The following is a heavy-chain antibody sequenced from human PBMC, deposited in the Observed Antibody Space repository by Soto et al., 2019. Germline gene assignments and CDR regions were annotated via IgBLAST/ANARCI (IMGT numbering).Heavy chain of an antibody. J-gene: IGHJ4*02. CDR1: GGSISDGAYY. D-gene: IGHD2-21*01. Sequence: QVQLQESGPGLVKPSQTLSLTCTVSGGSISDGAYYWSWIRQPPGKGLEWIGHIYDSGNTYNNPSLTILLTISVDTSKNLFSLNLNSVTAADPAVYYCASGLSGDKVDQWGQGTLVTVSS. V-gene: IGHV4-30-4*01. CDR3: ASGLSGDKVDQ. CDR2: IYDSGNT.